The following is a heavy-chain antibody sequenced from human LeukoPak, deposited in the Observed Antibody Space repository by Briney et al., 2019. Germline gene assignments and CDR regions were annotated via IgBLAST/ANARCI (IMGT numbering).Heavy chain of an antibody. CDR2: ISSDGGST. CDR1: GFTFSTYP. J-gene: IGHJ1*01. CDR3: ARDQCSTTGCKYFQH. Sequence: GGSLRLSCAASGFTFSTYPMHWVRQAPGKGLEYLSGISSDGGSTYHANSVKGRFTISRDNSKNTLYLQMGSLRAEDMAVYYCARDQCSTTGCKYFQHWGQGTLVTVSS. V-gene: IGHV3-64*01. D-gene: IGHD2-2*01.